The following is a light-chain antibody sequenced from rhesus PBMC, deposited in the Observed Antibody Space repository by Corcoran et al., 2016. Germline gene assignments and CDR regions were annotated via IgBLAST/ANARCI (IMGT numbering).Light chain of an antibody. CDR2: KAS. CDR3: QQYNSRPFT. CDR1: QGISSW. V-gene: IGKV1-22*01. J-gene: IGKJ3*01. Sequence: DIQMTQSPSSLSASVGDTVTINCRASQGISSWLAWYQQKPGKAPKLLIYKASSLQSGVPSRFSGNGSGTDFTLTISSLQSEDFATYYCQQYNSRPFTFGPGTKLDIK.